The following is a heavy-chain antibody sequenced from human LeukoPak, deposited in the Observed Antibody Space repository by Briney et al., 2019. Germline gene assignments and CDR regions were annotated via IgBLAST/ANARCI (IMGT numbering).Heavy chain of an antibody. CDR1: GFTVSSNY. Sequence: GSLRLSCAASGFTVSSNYMSWVRQPPGKGLEWIGEINHRGDTNYNPSLKSRVTISLDTSNNQFSVRLTSVTAADTAVYYCARSPSRQNWIASLYKWFDPWGQGTLVTVAS. D-gene: IGHD2-2*03. CDR2: INHRGDT. CDR3: ARSPSRQNWIASLYKWFDP. J-gene: IGHJ5*02. V-gene: IGHV4-34*01.